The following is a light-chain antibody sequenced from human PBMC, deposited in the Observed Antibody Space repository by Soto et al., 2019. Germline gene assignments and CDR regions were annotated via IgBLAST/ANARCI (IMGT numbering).Light chain of an antibody. CDR3: QQTFSAPSIT. Sequence: DIQLTQSRSSLSASVGDRVTITCRVGQAISDYLNWYQQKPGTAPKLLIYAASTLQSGVPSRFSGSRSGTDFTLTISSLHPEDVATYYCQQTFSAPSITFGQGTRLEIK. CDR2: AAS. J-gene: IGKJ5*01. CDR1: QAISDY. V-gene: IGKV1-39*01.